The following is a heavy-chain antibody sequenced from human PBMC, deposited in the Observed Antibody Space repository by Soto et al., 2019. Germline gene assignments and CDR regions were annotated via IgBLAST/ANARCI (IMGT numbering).Heavy chain of an antibody. D-gene: IGHD6-13*01. CDR3: ARVRGQQFVDWYFDL. CDR2: IGTTGDT. CDR1: GFTFRNYD. V-gene: IGHV3-13*01. J-gene: IGHJ2*01. Sequence: EVQLVESGGGLKQPGESLRLSCAASGFTFRNYDMHWVRQVTGKGLEWVSGIGTTGDTYYPGSVKGRFTISRENAKNSMYLQMRSLRPEDTAVYFCARVRGQQFVDWYFDLWGRGTLVTVSS.